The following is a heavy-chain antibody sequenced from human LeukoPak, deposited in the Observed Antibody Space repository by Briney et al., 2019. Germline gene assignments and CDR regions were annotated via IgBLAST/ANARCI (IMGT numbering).Heavy chain of an antibody. CDR3: ASASEEYYDILTGYITGAFDI. D-gene: IGHD3-9*01. V-gene: IGHV4-59*01. J-gene: IGHJ3*02. Sequence: SETLSLTCTVSGGSISSYYWSWIRRPPGKGLEWIGYIYYSGSTNYNPSLKSRVTISVDTSKNQFSLKLSSVTAADTAVYYCASASEEYYDILTGYITGAFDIWGQGTMVTVSS. CDR1: GGSISSYY. CDR2: IYYSGST.